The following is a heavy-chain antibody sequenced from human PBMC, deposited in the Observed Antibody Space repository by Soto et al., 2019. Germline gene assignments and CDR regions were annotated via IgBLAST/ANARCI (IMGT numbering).Heavy chain of an antibody. CDR2: INPNSGGT. V-gene: IGHV1-2*04. CDR1: GYTVTVYN. CDR3: ARARHGSGPYYYYYGMDV. D-gene: IGHD3-10*01. J-gene: IGHJ6*02. Sequence: PSLRVSCEASGYTVTVYNMHGVRQAPGQRLEWMGWINPNSGGTNYAQKFQGWVTMTRDTSISTAYMELSRLRSDDTAVYYCARARHGSGPYYYYYGMDVWGQGTTVTVSS.